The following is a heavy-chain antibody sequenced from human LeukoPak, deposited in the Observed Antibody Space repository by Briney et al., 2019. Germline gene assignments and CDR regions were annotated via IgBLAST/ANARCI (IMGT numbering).Heavy chain of an antibody. J-gene: IGHJ6*04. D-gene: IGHD1-14*01. Sequence: SETLSLTCSISGGSMNGFFWYWVRQPPGKGLEWIGYIYYTGSTNYNPSLESRVTISMDTSRNQFSLRLSSVTAADTAVYYCVRSHHGGVWGKGTTVTVSS. CDR1: GGSMNGFF. CDR2: IYYTGST. CDR3: VRSHHGGV. V-gene: IGHV4-59*01.